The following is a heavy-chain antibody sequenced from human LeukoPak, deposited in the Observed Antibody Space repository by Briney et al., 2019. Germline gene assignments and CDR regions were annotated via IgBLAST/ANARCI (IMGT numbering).Heavy chain of an antibody. J-gene: IGHJ4*02. Sequence: SETLSLTCTVSGGSISSGDYYWSWIRQPPGKGLEWIGYIYYSGSTYYNPSLKSRVTISVDTSKNQFSLKLSSVTAADTAVYYCARGRINYITMVRGVIITYLDYWXQGTLVTVSS. CDR3: ARGRINYITMVRGVIITYLDY. D-gene: IGHD3-10*01. CDR2: IYYSGST. CDR1: GGSISSGDYY. V-gene: IGHV4-30-4*01.